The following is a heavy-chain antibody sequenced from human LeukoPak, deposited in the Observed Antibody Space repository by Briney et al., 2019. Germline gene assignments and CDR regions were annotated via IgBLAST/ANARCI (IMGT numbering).Heavy chain of an antibody. CDR3: ARRWLVHGHPADAFDI. V-gene: IGHV5-51*01. J-gene: IGHJ3*02. D-gene: IGHD6-19*01. CDR1: GYSFTTYW. CDR2: IYPADSTA. Sequence: GESLKISCKASGYSFTTYWIGWVRQMPGKGLEWMGIIYPADSTAHYSPSFQGQVTISADKSISTAYLQWSSLKASDTAMYYCARRWLVHGHPADAFDIWGQGTMVTVSS.